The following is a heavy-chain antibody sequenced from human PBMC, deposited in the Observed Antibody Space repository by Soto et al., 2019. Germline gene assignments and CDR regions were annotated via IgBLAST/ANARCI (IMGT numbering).Heavy chain of an antibody. CDR1: GDSISSINW. J-gene: IGHJ5*01. CDR2: VYHTGTT. D-gene: IGHD3-3*01. Sequence: SETLSLTCDVSGDSISSINWWIWVRQPPGKGLQWIWEVYHTGTTNSNPSLKSRVTISVDKSQNHFSLNLTSVTAADTAVYYCARSSGFFGTSLLDTWGQGALVTVSS. CDR3: ARSSGFFGTSLLDT. V-gene: IGHV4-4*02.